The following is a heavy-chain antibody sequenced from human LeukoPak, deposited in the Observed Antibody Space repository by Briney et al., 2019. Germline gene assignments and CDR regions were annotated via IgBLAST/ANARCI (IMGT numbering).Heavy chain of an antibody. J-gene: IGHJ4*02. V-gene: IGHV6-1*01. CDR2: TYYRSKLYN. D-gene: IGHD6-19*01. Sequence: PSQTLSLTCVVSGDTVSSKNGAWNWIRQSPSRGLEWLGRTYYRSKLYNDYAECMEGRMTISQDTSKNQYSLHLNSVTPDDTAVYYCARGFGTTGWHTFDYWGQGTLVTVSS. CDR3: ARGFGTTGWHTFDY. CDR1: GDTVSSKNGA.